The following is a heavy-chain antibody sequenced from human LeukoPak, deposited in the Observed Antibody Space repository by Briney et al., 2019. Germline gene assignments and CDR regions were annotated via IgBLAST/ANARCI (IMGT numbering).Heavy chain of an antibody. Sequence: GGSLRLSCAASGFTFSNSAMSWVRQPPGRGLEWVSTITDSAGDTYYADSVKGRLTISRDNFKNALYLQINSLRAEDTAIYYCAKAPMEDSWYLHFDYWGQGTLVTVSS. D-gene: IGHD6-13*01. CDR3: AKAPMEDSWYLHFDY. CDR2: ITDSAGDT. V-gene: IGHV3-23*01. J-gene: IGHJ4*02. CDR1: GFTFSNSA.